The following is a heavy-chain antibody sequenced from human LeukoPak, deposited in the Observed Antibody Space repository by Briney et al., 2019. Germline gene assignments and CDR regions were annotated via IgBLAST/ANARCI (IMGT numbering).Heavy chain of an antibody. D-gene: IGHD3-22*01. J-gene: IGHJ4*02. CDR3: ARGAGYYYDTIHFDY. CDR2: IYYSGST. CDR1: GGSISSSSYY. V-gene: IGHV4-39*07. Sequence: SETLSLTRTVSGGSISSSSYYWGWIRQPPGKGLEWIGSIYYSGSTYYNPSLKSRVTISVDTSKNQFSLKLSSVTAADTAVYYCARGAGYYYDTIHFDYWGQGTLVTVSS.